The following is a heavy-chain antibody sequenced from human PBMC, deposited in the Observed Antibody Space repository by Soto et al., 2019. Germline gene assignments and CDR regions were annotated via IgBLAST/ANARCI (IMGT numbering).Heavy chain of an antibody. CDR3: ARDLTTVTHPFDY. Sequence: ASVKVSCKASVYTFTTYAIHWVRQAPRQGLEWMGWINTGNGNTKFSQKFQGRVTITSDTSATTAYMELSSLTSEDTAIYYCARDLTTVTHPFDYWGQGTLVTVSS. J-gene: IGHJ4*01. CDR2: INTGNGNT. D-gene: IGHD4-17*01. V-gene: IGHV1-3*04. CDR1: VYTFTTYA.